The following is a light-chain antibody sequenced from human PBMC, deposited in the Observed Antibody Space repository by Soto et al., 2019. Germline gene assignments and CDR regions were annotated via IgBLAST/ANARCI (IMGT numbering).Light chain of an antibody. CDR1: QGISSY. CDR2: AAS. J-gene: IGKJ1*01. CDR3: QQYYSHEWT. V-gene: IGKV1-8*01. Sequence: AIRMTQSPSSLSASTGDRVTITCRASQGISSYLAWYQQKPGKAPKLLIYAASTLQSGVPSRFSGSGSGTDFTLTISCLQSEDFATYYCQQYYSHEWTFGQGTKVEIK.